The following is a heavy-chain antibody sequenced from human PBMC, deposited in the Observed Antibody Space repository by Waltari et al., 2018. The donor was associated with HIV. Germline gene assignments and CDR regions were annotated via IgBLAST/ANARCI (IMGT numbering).Heavy chain of an antibody. V-gene: IGHV3-48*03. Sequence: EVQLVESGGGLVQPGGSLRLSCAASVFPFRSLELNWVRQAPGKGLEWVSYISSSGSTIYYADSVKGRFTISRENAKNSLYLQMNSLRAEDTAVYYCARGVRGPFDYWGQGTLVTVSS. CDR2: ISSSGSTI. J-gene: IGHJ4*02. CDR1: VFPFRSLE. D-gene: IGHD3-10*01. CDR3: ARGVRGPFDY.